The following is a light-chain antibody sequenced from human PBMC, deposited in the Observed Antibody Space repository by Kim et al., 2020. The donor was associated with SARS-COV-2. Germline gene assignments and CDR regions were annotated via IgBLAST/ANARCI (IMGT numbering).Light chain of an antibody. CDR2: DVS. Sequence: QSITISCSGTSSDVVGYNYVSWYQQHPGKAPKLMIYDVSNRPSVVSNRFSGSKSGNTASLTISGLQAEDEADYYCSSYTSSSTLVVFGGGTQLTVL. CDR3: SSYTSSSTLVV. J-gene: IGLJ2*01. V-gene: IGLV2-14*03. CDR1: SSDVVGYNY.